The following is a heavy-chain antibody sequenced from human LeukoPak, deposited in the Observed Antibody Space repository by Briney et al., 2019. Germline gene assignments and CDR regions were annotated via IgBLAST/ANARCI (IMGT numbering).Heavy chain of an antibody. Sequence: GGSLRLSCAASGFTFSSYWMSWVRQAPGKGLEWVANIKQDGSEKYYVDSVKGRFTISRDNAKNSLYLQMNSRRAEDTAVYYWARSKYGDYVLDYWGQGTLVTVSS. J-gene: IGHJ4*02. CDR2: IKQDGSEK. D-gene: IGHD4-17*01. V-gene: IGHV3-7*01. CDR1: GFTFSSYW. CDR3: ARSKYGDYVLDY.